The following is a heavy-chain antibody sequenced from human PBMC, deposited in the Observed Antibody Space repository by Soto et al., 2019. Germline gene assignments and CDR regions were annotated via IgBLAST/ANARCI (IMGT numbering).Heavy chain of an antibody. D-gene: IGHD3-9*01. V-gene: IGHV3-48*02. Sequence: EVHLVESGGGLVQWGGSLRLSCAASGFTFSGYSVNWVRQAPGKGLEWISYISSGSKTIYYADSVKGRFIVSRDNAKNSQYLQMSSLRDDDTAVYYCVREDILGVRSFDYWGQGTLVTVSS. J-gene: IGHJ4*02. CDR3: VREDILGVRSFDY. CDR2: ISSGSKTI. CDR1: GFTFSGYS.